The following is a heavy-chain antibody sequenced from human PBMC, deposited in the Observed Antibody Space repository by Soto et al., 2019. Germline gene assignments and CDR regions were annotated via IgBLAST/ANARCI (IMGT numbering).Heavy chain of an antibody. Sequence: GGSLRLSCAASGFIFSTYAMNWVRQAPGEGLEWVSAISSSGGSTFYAESVRGRFTISRDNSVNTLYLQMSSLRTEDTAVYYCAHTPGFGVFDAVDIWGQGTLVTVSS. CDR1: GFIFSTYA. CDR2: ISSSGGST. D-gene: IGHD3-10*01. V-gene: IGHV3-23*01. CDR3: AHTPGFGVFDAVDI. J-gene: IGHJ3*02.